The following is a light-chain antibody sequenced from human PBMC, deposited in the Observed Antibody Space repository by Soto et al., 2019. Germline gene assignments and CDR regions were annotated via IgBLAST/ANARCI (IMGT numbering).Light chain of an antibody. CDR1: SSDVGGYNY. CDR2: DVS. J-gene: IGLJ2*01. V-gene: IGLV2-14*01. CDR3: SLYTSSSTLGR. Sequence: QSALTQPASVSGSPGQSITISCTGTSSDVGGYNYVSWYQQHPGKAPKLMIYDVSNRPSGVSNRFSGSKSGNTASLTISGLQAEDEADYYCSLYTSSSTLGRFGGGTKLTVL.